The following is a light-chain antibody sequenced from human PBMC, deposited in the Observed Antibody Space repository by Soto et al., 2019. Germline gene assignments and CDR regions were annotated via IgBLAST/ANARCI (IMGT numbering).Light chain of an antibody. J-gene: IGLJ3*02. CDR2: EVS. Sequence: QSVLTQPPSASASPGQSVTISCTGTSSDVGGYNYVSWYQHHPGKAPKLMIYEVSNRPSGVSNRFSGSKSGNTASLTISGLQAEDEADYYCSSYTSSSRRFGGGTKVTVL. CDR1: SSDVGGYNY. V-gene: IGLV2-14*01. CDR3: SSYTSSSRR.